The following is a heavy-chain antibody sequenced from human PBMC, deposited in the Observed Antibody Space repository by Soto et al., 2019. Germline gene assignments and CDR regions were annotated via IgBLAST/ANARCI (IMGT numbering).Heavy chain of an antibody. CDR1: GGSISSYY. J-gene: IGHJ6*02. V-gene: IGHV4-59*01. CDR3: ARDDILDV. D-gene: IGHD2-15*01. CDR2: IYYSGST. Sequence: PSEALSLTCTDSGGSISSYYWSWIRQPPGKGLEWIGYIYYSGSTNYNPSLKSRVTISVDTSKNQFSLKLSSVTAADTAVYYCARDDILDVWGQGTTVTVSS.